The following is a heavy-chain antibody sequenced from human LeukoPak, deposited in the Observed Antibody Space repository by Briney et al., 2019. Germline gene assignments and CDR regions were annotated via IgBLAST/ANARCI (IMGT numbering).Heavy chain of an antibody. Sequence: GGSLRLSCEAFGFTFSSYAMHWVRQAPGKGLEWVAVISYSGGAQKFYADSVNGRFTISRDNSKNTLFLQMDSLRPDDTAVYYCVRDPTAVSNQRQYSFDSWGQGTLVIVSS. CDR3: VRDPTAVSNQRQYSFDS. CDR2: ISYSGGAQK. D-gene: IGHD4-17*01. J-gene: IGHJ4*02. V-gene: IGHV3-30*04. CDR1: GFTFSSYA.